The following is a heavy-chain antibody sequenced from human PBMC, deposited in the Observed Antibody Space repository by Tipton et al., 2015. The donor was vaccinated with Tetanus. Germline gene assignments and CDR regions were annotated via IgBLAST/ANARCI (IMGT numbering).Heavy chain of an antibody. CDR3: ARGGSDWSWCLQH. CDR1: GDSISSYY. J-gene: IGHJ1*01. D-gene: IGHD6-19*01. Sequence: GSLRLSCTVSGDSISSYYWSWIRQPPGRGLEWIGHIYFTGNTQYSLSLKSRVTMSVATSKIQFSLKLSSVTAADTAVYYCARGGSDWSWCLQHWGQGTLVTVSS. CDR2: IYFTGNT. V-gene: IGHV4-59*01.